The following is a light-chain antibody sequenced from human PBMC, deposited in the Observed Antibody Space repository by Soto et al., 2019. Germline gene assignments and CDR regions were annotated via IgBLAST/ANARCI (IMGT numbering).Light chain of an antibody. Sequence: DIQMTQSPSDMSASVGDRVTITCRARQDISNFLVWFQQRPGKVPKRLMYSANRLESGVPSRFSGSGSGTELTLTISSLQPEDFATYYCLQHKSYPRTFGQGTKVEIK. V-gene: IGKV1-17*03. CDR3: LQHKSYPRT. CDR1: QDISNF. J-gene: IGKJ1*01. CDR2: SAN.